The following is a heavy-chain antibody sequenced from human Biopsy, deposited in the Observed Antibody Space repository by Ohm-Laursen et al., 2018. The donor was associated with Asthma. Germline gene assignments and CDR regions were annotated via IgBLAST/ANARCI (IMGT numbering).Heavy chain of an antibody. CDR1: GFTFSSYG. Sequence: SLRLSCAASGFTFSSYGMHWVRQAPGKGLEWVAVISYDGSNKYYADSVKGRFTISRDNSKNTLYLQMNSLRGDDTAVYYCARDMNRDGWYFDYWGQGTLVTVPS. V-gene: IGHV3-30*03. J-gene: IGHJ4*02. CDR3: ARDMNRDGWYFDY. CDR2: ISYDGSNK. D-gene: IGHD5-24*01.